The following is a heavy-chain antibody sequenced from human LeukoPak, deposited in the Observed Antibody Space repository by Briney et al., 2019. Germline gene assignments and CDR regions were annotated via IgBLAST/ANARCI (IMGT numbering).Heavy chain of an antibody. CDR3: ARDQEGFDY. CDR1: GYTFTSNY. Sequence: ASVKVSCKASGYTFTSNYIDWVGQAPGQGLEWMGMIYPRDGSTSYAQKFQGRVTVTRDTSTSTVHMELSGLRSEDTAVYYCARDQEGFDYWGPGDLVTVSS. J-gene: IGHJ4*02. V-gene: IGHV1-46*01. CDR2: IYPRDGST.